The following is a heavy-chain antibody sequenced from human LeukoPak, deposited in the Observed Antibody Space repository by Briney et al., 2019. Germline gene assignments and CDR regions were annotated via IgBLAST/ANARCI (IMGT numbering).Heavy chain of an antibody. CDR2: IKQDGSEK. J-gene: IGHJ4*02. D-gene: IGHD2-21*01. CDR1: GFTFSSYW. CDR3: ARDPVPVVVIAIGLFDY. V-gene: IGHV3-7*01. Sequence: GGSLRLSCAASGFTFSSYWMSWVRQAPGKGLEWVANIKQDGSEKYYVDSVKGRFTISRDNAKNSLYLQMNSLRAEDTAVYYCARDPVPVVVIAIGLFDYWGQGTLVTVSS.